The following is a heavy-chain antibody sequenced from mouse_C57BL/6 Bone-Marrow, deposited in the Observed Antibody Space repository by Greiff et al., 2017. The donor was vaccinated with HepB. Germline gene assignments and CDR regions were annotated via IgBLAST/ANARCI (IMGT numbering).Heavy chain of an antibody. CDR2: ISSGSSTI. V-gene: IGHV5-17*01. D-gene: IGHD2-14*01. Sequence: EVHLVESGGGLVKPGGSLKLSCAASGFTFSDYGMHWVRQAPEKGLEWVAYISSGSSTIYYADTVKGRFTISRDNAKNTLFLQMTSLRSEDTAMYYCAREGVLYWYFDVWGTGTTVTVSS. CDR1: GFTFSDYG. CDR3: AREGVLYWYFDV. J-gene: IGHJ1*03.